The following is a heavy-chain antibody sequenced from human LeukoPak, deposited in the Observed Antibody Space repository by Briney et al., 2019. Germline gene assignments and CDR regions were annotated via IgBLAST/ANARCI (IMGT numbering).Heavy chain of an antibody. CDR2: ISYDGSNK. V-gene: IGHV3-30-3*01. D-gene: IGHD6-19*01. CDR3: ARVPYSSGCIDY. J-gene: IGHJ4*02. CDR1: GFTFSSYA. Sequence: GGSLRLSCAASGFTFSSYAMHWVRQAPGEGLEWVAVISYDGSNKYYADSVKGRFTISRDNSKNTLYLQMNSLRAEDTAVYYCARVPYSSGCIDYWGQGTLVTVSS.